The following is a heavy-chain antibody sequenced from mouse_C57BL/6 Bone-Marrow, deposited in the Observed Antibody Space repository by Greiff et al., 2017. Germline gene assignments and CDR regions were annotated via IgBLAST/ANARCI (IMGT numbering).Heavy chain of an antibody. Sequence: VKLQQPGAELVMPGASVKLSCKASGYTFTSYWMHWVKQRPGQGLEWIGEIDPSDSYTNYNQKFKGKSTLTVDKSSSTAYMQLSSLTSEDSAVYYCARGPLLDYWCQGTSVTVSS. J-gene: IGHJ4*01. CDR3: ARGPLLDY. CDR2: IDPSDSYT. V-gene: IGHV1-69*01. CDR1: GYTFTSYW.